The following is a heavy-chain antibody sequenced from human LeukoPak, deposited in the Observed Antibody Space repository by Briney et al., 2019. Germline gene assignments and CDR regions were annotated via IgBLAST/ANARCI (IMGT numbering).Heavy chain of an antibody. D-gene: IGHD1-26*01. J-gene: IGHJ6*03. CDR2: IYSGGST. CDR1: GFTVSSNY. V-gene: IGHV3-53*01. CDR3: ARFLATWDRYYMDV. Sequence: GGSLRLSCAASGFTVSSNYMSWVRQAPGKGLERVSVIYSGGSTYYADSVKGRFTISRDNSKNTLYLQMDSLRAEDTAVYYCARFLATWDRYYMDVWGKGTTVSVSS.